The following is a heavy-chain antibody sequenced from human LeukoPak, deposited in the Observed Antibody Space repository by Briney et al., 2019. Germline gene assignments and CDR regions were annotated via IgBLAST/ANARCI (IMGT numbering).Heavy chain of an antibody. Sequence: ASVKVSCKATGYTFTGYYMHWVRQAPGQGLEWMGWSNPNSGGTNYAQKFQGKVTMNRDTSISTAYMELSRLRSDDTAVYYCARDREGYYDILTGYYGVGAFDIWGQGTMVTVST. CDR1: GYTFTGYY. CDR3: ARDREGYYDILTGYYGVGAFDI. J-gene: IGHJ3*02. CDR2: SNPNSGGT. V-gene: IGHV1-2*02. D-gene: IGHD3-9*01.